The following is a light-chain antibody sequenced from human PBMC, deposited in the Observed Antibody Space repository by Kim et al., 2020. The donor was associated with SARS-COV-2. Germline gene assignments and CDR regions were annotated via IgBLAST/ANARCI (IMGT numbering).Light chain of an antibody. V-gene: IGLV3-19*01. CDR2: GKN. CDR3: NSRDSNDNVV. J-gene: IGLJ2*01. CDR1: SLRSYY. Sequence: ALGHTVRITCQGDSLRSYYATWYQQKPGQAPILVIYGKNNRPSGIPDRFSGSSSGNTASLTITGTQAGDEADYYCNSRDSNDNVVFGGGTQLTVL.